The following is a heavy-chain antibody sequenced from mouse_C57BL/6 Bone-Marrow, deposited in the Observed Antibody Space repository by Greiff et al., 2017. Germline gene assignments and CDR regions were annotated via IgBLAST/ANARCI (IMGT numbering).Heavy chain of an antibody. CDR1: GFNIKDDY. J-gene: IGHJ1*03. Sequence: EVQLQQSGAELVRPGASVKLSCTASGFNIKDDYMHWVKQRPEQGLEWIGWIDPENGDTEYASKFQGKATITADTSSNTAYLQLSSLTSEDTAVYYCTTVLNQGGFDVWGTGTTLTVSS. CDR2: IDPENGDT. V-gene: IGHV14-4*01. CDR3: TTVLNQGGFDV.